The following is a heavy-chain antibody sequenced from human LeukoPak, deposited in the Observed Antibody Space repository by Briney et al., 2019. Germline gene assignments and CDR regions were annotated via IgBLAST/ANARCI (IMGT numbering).Heavy chain of an antibody. J-gene: IGHJ6*02. D-gene: IGHD2-15*01. CDR2: IWYDGSNK. V-gene: IGHV3-33*01. CDR3: ARDRGYCSGGSCYGLGLYGMDV. CDR1: GFTFSSYG. Sequence: PGGSLRLSCAASGFTFSSYGMHWVRQAPGKGLEWVAVIWYDGSNKYYADSVKGRFTISRDNSKNTLYLQVNSLRAEDTAVYYCARDRGYCSGGSCYGLGLYGMDVWGQGTTVTVSS.